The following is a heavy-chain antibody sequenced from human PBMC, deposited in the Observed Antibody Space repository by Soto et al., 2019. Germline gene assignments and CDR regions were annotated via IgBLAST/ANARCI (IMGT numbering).Heavy chain of an antibody. CDR1: GGSFSGYD. J-gene: IGHJ4*02. CDR3: ARDKITGLFDY. CDR2: INHSGST. V-gene: IGHV4-34*01. Sequence: SETLSLTCAVYGGSFSGYDWTWVRQPPGTGLEWIGEINHSGSTNYNPSLKSRVTISVDTSKNQFSLKLTSVTAADTAVYYCARDKITGLFDYWGQGTLVTVSS. D-gene: IGHD2-8*02.